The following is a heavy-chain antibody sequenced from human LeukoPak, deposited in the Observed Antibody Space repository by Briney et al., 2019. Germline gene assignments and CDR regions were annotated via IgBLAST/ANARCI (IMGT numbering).Heavy chain of an antibody. J-gene: IGHJ2*01. V-gene: IGHV3-43*02. Sequence: GGSLRLSCAASGFSFDDYAMQWVRQAPGKGLEWVSLISGDGGTTYYTDSMKGRFTISRDNSKNSLYLQMNSLRTGDTALYYCAKDWRYFGDDFDLWGRGTLVTVSS. CDR1: GFSFDDYA. CDR3: AKDWRYFGDDFDL. D-gene: IGHD4-17*01. CDR2: ISGDGGTT.